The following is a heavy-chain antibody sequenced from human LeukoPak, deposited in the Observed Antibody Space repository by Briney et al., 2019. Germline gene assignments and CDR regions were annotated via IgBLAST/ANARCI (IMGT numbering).Heavy chain of an antibody. CDR3: ARASYYDSRWY. V-gene: IGHV3-53*01. J-gene: IGHJ4*02. CDR2: IYSGGST. D-gene: IGHD3-22*01. CDR1: GFTVSSNH. Sequence: GGSLRPSCAASGFTVSSNHMSWVRQAPGKGLEWVSLIYSGGSTYYADSVKGLFSISRDNSKSTLHLQMNSLRAEDTAVYYCARASYYDSRWYWGRGTLVTVSS.